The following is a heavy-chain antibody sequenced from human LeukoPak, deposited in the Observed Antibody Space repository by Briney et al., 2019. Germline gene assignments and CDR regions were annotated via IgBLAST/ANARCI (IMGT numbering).Heavy chain of an antibody. V-gene: IGHV3-23*01. CDR3: AKDREVSAARVYDY. D-gene: IGHD2-2*01. CDR2: ITGSGGTT. J-gene: IGHJ4*02. Sequence: GGSLRLSCAASGFTFSNYVLIWVRQAPGRGLEWVSAITGSGGTTSYADSVKGRFTISRDNSRNTPYLQMNSLRAEDAAVYYCAKDREVSAARVYDYRGQGTLVTVSS. CDR1: GFTFSNYV.